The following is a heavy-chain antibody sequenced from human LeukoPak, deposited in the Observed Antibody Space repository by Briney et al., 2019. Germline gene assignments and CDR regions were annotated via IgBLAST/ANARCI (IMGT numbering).Heavy chain of an antibody. CDR3: ARAADWGSVAFDI. CDR2: IYPGDSDT. V-gene: IGHV5-51*01. Sequence: GESLKISCKGSGYSFTSYWIGWVRQMPGKGLEWMGMIYPGDSDTRYSPSFQGQVTISADKSTSTAYVQWSSLKASDTAMYYCARAADWGSVAFDIWGQGTMVTVPS. J-gene: IGHJ3*02. CDR1: GYSFTSYW. D-gene: IGHD7-27*01.